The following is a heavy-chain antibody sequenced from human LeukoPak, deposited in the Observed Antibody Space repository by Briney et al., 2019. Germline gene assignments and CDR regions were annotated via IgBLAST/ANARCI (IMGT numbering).Heavy chain of an antibody. J-gene: IGHJ3*02. CDR3: ARIPLGYCSGGGCYSFAFDI. Sequence: ASVKVSCKASGYTFTDNYIHWVRQAPGQGLEWMGWINPKSGGTNYAQKFQGRVTMTRDTSISTAYMELSNLRSDDTAVYYCARIPLGYCSGGGCYSFAFDIWGQGTMVTVSS. CDR1: GYTFTDNY. D-gene: IGHD2-15*01. V-gene: IGHV1-2*02. CDR2: INPKSGGT.